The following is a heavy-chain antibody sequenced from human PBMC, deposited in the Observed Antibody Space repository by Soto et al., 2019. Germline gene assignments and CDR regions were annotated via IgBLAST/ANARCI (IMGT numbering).Heavy chain of an antibody. D-gene: IGHD5-12*01. CDR1: GYPISSGYY. CDR3: ARSSGYVPGGY. V-gene: IGHV4-38-2*01. CDR2: IHHSGST. J-gene: IGHJ4*02. Sequence: LSLTCAVSGYPISSGYYWGWIRQPPGKGLEWIGIIHHSGSTYYNPSLRSRITISVDTSKNQFSLKMPSVTAADTAVYYCARSSGYVPGGYWGQGILVTVSS.